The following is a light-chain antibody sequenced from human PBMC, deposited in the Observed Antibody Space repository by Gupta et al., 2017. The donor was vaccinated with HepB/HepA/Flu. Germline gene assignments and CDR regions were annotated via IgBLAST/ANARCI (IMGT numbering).Light chain of an antibody. Sequence: VVPPELSFSVSPGETVTLTCGLSSGSVSATYYPSWYQQTPGQAPRMLIYATNSRSSAVPDRCSGSILGNKAALTITGAQAEDESDYYCVLYIGTGVVVIGGGTKLTVL. V-gene: IGLV8-61*01. CDR2: ATN. CDR3: VLYIGTGVVV. CDR1: SGSVSATYY. J-gene: IGLJ2*01.